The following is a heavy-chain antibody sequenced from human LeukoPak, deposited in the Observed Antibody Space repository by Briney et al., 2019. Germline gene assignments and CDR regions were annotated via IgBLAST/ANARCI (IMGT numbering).Heavy chain of an antibody. CDR2: INPNSGGT. Sequence: GASVKVSCKASGYTFTGYYMHWVRQAPGQGLEWMGWINPNSGGTNYAQKFQGRVTMTRDTSISTAYMELSRLRSDDTAVYYCARTGKDARAYFDYWGQGTLVTVSS. J-gene: IGHJ4*02. CDR3: ARTGKDARAYFDY. V-gene: IGHV1-2*02. CDR1: GYTFTGYY.